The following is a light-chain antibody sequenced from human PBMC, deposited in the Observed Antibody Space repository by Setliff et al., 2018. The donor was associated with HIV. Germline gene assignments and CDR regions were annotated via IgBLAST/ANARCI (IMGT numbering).Light chain of an antibody. CDR3: CPYAAIPPDV. CDR1: SRDVGLYNF. Sequence: QSVLTQPRSVSGSPAQSVTISCTRTSRDVGLYNFVSWYQQHPGKAPKLMIYDVTKRPSGVPDRFSGYKSGNTASLTISGLQADDEADYYCCPYAAIPPDVFGTGTKVTVL. J-gene: IGLJ1*01. V-gene: IGLV2-11*01. CDR2: DVT.